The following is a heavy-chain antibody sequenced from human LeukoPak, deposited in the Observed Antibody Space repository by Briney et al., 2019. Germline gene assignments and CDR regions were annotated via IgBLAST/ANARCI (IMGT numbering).Heavy chain of an antibody. CDR3: ARHVYGMDV. CDR2: IYYSRST. Sequence: SETLSLTCTVSGGSIGSYYWSWLRQPPAKGLEWIGYIYYSRSTNYNPSLKSRVTISVDTSKNQFSLKLSSVTAADTAVYYCARHVYGMDVWGQGTTVTVSS. CDR1: GGSIGSYY. V-gene: IGHV4-59*08. J-gene: IGHJ6*02.